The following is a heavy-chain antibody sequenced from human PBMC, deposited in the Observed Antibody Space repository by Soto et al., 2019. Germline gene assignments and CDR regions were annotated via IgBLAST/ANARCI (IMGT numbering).Heavy chain of an antibody. CDR3: ASSYPPWPDGSGAGGFDY. D-gene: IGHD3-10*01. V-gene: IGHV1-3*01. CDR1: GYTFTSYA. J-gene: IGHJ4*02. CDR2: INAGNGNT. Sequence: ASVKVSCKASGYTFTSYAMHWVRQAPGQRLEWMGWINAGNGNTKYSQKFQGRVTITRDTSASTAYMELSSLRSEDTAVYYCASSYPPWPDGSGAGGFDYWGQGTLVTVSS.